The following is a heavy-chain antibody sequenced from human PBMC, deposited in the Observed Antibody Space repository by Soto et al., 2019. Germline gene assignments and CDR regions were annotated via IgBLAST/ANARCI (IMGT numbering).Heavy chain of an antibody. Sequence: EVQLLESGGGLVQPGGSLRLSCGASGFTFSSYAMSWVRQAPGKGLGWVSAISDSGGSTYYADSMKGRFTISRDNSKNTLYLKMNSLRAEDTAIYYCAKDLTSTSRTPELWGQGTLVTVSS. CDR1: GFTFSSYA. CDR2: ISDSGGST. D-gene: IGHD2-2*01. J-gene: IGHJ4*02. CDR3: AKDLTSTSRTPEL. V-gene: IGHV3-23*01.